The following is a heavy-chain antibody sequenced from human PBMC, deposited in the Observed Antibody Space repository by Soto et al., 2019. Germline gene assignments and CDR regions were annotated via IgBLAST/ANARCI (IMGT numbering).Heavy chain of an antibody. Sequence: SETLSLTCTVSGGSVSSGAYYWTWIRQRPGKGLEWIGYIYYSGSTYYSPSLKSRLSISLNTSKNQFSLRLSSVTAADTAMYYCARARLRAVYAFDIWGQGTMVTVSS. CDR1: GGSVSSGAYY. CDR2: IYYSGST. CDR3: ARARLRAVYAFDI. V-gene: IGHV4-31*03. J-gene: IGHJ3*02. D-gene: IGHD5-12*01.